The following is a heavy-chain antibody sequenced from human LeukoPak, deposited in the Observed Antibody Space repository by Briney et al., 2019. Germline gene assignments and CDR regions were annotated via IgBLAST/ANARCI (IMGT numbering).Heavy chain of an antibody. CDR1: GFTFSSYE. D-gene: IGHD6-19*01. V-gene: IGHV3-48*03. J-gene: IGHJ4*02. CDR2: ISSSGSTI. Sequence: GGSLRLSCAASGFTFSSYEMNWVRQAPGKGLEWVSYISSSGSTIYYADSVKGRFTISRDNAKNSLYLQMNSLRPEDTAVYYCAKDISSSYSNGLDYWGQGTLVTVS. CDR3: AKDISSSYSNGLDY.